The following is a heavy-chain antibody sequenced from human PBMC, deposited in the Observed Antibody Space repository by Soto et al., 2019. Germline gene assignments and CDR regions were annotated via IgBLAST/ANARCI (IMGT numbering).Heavy chain of an antibody. Sequence: QLVESGGRGVQPGRSLRLSCEASEFTFSSYAMHWVRQAPGRGLEWVALISFDGANECYADSVKGRFIISRDNSKSMVYLQMNSLSPDLTSIYSSATPIPRWSYHSGREVWGQGTSVTVSS. CDR2: ISFDGANE. CDR1: EFTFSSYA. CDR3: ATPIPRWSYHSGREV. V-gene: IGHV3-30-3*01. J-gene: IGHJ6*02. D-gene: IGHD2-15*01.